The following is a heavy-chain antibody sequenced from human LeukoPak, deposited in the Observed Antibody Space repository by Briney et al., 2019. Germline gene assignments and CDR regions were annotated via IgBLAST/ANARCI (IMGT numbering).Heavy chain of an antibody. Sequence: SETLSLTCAVYGGSFSGYYWSWVRQPPGKGLEWIGEINHGGSTNYNPSLKIPITMSGGRSRTQFSLELSSVPAADTAVYYCARGCCSGGSCLRHSPLAIRPRLYGMDVWGQGTTVTVSS. V-gene: IGHV4-34*01. CDR3: ARGCCSGGSCLRHSPLAIRPRLYGMDV. J-gene: IGHJ6*02. D-gene: IGHD2-15*01. CDR2: INHGGST. CDR1: GGSFSGYY.